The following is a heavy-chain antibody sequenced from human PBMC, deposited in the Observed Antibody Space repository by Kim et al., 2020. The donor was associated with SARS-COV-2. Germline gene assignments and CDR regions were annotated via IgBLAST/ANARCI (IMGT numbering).Heavy chain of an antibody. CDR3: AGDSTYCSSTSCLDAFDI. D-gene: IGHD2-2*01. J-gene: IGHJ3*02. V-gene: IGHV3-30*01. Sequence: KGRFTISRDNSKNTLYLQMNSLRSEDTAVYYCAGDSTYCSSTSCLDAFDIWGQGTMVTVSS.